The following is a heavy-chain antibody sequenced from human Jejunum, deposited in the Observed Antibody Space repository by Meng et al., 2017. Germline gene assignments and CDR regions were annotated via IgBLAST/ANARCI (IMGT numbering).Heavy chain of an antibody. D-gene: IGHD2-15*01. CDR2: IHHGGDT. CDR3: ARNGAYSADH. J-gene: IGHJ1*01. V-gene: IGHV4-4*02. Sequence: HVQLQESGPGLVEPSGTLSLTCAVAGASISSGYWWSWVRQPPGKGLEWIGEIHHGGDTNYNPSLKSRVTISVDKSNNQYSLRLTSVTAADTAMYYCARNGAYSADHWGQGTLVTVSS. CDR1: GASISSGYW.